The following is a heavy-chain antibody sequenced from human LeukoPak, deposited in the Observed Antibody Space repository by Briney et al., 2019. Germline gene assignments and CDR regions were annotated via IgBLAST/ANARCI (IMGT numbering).Heavy chain of an antibody. CDR3: ARDSSGWSRGFDP. V-gene: IGHV1-2*02. J-gene: IGHJ5*02. Sequence: ASVKVSCKASGYTFTGYYMHWVRQAPGQGLEWMGWINPNSGDTNYAQKFQGRVTMTRDTSISTAYMELGRLRSDDTAVYYCARDSSGWSRGFDPWGQGTLVTVSS. CDR2: INPNSGDT. D-gene: IGHD6-19*01. CDR1: GYTFTGYY.